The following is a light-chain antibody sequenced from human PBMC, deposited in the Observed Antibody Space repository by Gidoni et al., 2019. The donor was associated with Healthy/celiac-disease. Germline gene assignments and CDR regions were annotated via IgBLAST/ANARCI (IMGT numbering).Light chain of an antibody. J-gene: IGKJ2*01. Sequence: DIQMTQSPSSLSASVGDRVTITCRARQSISSYLNWDQQKPGKAPKLLIYAASSLQSGVPSRFSGSGSGTDFTLTISSLQPEDFATYYCQQSYSTPYTFXQXTKLEIK. CDR2: AAS. CDR1: QSISSY. V-gene: IGKV1-39*01. CDR3: QQSYSTPYT.